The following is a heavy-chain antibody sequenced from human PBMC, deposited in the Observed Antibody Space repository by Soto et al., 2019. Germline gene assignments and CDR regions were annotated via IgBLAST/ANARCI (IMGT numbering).Heavy chain of an antibody. CDR2: IIPILGIA. J-gene: IGHJ4*02. Sequence: QVQLVQSGAEVKKPGSSVKVSCKASGGTFSSYTISWVRQAPGQGLEWMGRIIPILGIANYAQKFQGRVTITAEKSTSTAYMELSSLRSEDTAVYYCARAYAAAGRGNFDYWGQGTLVTVSS. CDR1: GGTFSSYT. V-gene: IGHV1-69*02. D-gene: IGHD6-13*01. CDR3: ARAYAAAGRGNFDY.